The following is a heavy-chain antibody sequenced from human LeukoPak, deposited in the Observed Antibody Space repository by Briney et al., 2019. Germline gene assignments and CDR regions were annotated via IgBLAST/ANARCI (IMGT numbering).Heavy chain of an antibody. D-gene: IGHD2-15*01. Sequence: GGSLRLSCAASGFTFSSYAMSWVRQAPGKGLEWVSAISCSGGSTYYADPEKGRFTISSDNSKNTLYLQMNSLRAEDTAVYSCAKGRQSGGSCYCDHVFDYWGQGTLVTVSS. V-gene: IGHV3-23*01. J-gene: IGHJ4*02. CDR3: AKGRQSGGSCYCDHVFDY. CDR1: GFTFSSYA. CDR2: ISCSGGST.